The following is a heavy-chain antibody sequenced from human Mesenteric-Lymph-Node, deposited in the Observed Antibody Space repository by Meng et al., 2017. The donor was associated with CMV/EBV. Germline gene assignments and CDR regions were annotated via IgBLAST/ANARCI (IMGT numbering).Heavy chain of an antibody. CDR1: GFTFSSYW. D-gene: IGHD2-15*01. V-gene: IGHV3-74*01. CDR3: AKRSTTQCSGGSCYTSYFDY. Sequence: GGSLRLSCAASGFTFSSYWMHWVRQAPGKGLVWVSRINSDGSSTSYADSVKGRFTISRDNAKNTLYVQMKSLSAEDTAVYYCAKRSTTQCSGGSCYTSYFDYWGQGTLVTVSS. CDR2: INSDGSST. J-gene: IGHJ4*02.